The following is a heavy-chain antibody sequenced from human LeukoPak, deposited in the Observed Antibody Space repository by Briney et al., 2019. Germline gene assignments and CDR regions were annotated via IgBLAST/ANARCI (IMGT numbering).Heavy chain of an antibody. CDR2: ISSSSSYI. CDR3: ARLSWDY. CDR1: GLSFSFYA. V-gene: IGHV3-21*01. Sequence: GGSLRLSCAASGLSFSFYAMSWVRQAPGKGLEWVSSISSSSSYIYYADSVKGRFTISRDNAKNSLYLQMNSLRAEDTAVYYCARLSWDYWGQGTLVTVSS. J-gene: IGHJ4*02.